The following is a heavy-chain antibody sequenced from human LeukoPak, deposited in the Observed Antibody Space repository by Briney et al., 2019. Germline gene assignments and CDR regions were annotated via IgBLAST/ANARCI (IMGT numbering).Heavy chain of an antibody. CDR1: GFTFSSYA. D-gene: IGHD5-24*01. CDR2: ISYDGSNK. J-gene: IGHJ6*02. CDR3: AREHMAYYYYYGMDV. V-gene: IGHV3-30-3*01. Sequence: PGGSLRLSCAASGFTFSSYAMHWVRQAPGKGLEWVAVISYDGSNKYSADSVKGRFTISRDNSKNTLYLQMNRLRGEDTAVYYCAREHMAYYYYYGMDVWGQGTTVTVSS.